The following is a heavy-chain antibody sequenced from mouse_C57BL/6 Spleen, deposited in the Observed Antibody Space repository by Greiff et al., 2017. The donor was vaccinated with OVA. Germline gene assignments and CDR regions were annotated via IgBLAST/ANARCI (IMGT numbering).Heavy chain of an antibody. CDR3: ASWAITTVVATDYFDY. V-gene: IGHV3-6*01. Sequence: DVQLQESGPGLVKPSQSLSLTCSVTGYSITSGYYWNWIRQFPGNKLEWMGYISYDGSNNYNPSLKNRISITRDTSKNQFFLKLNSVTTEDTATYYCASWAITTVVATDYFDYWGQGTTLTVSS. D-gene: IGHD1-1*01. CDR2: ISYDGSN. J-gene: IGHJ2*01. CDR1: GYSITSGYY.